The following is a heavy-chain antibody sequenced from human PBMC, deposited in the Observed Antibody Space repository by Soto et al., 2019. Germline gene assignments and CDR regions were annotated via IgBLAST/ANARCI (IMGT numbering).Heavy chain of an antibody. CDR1: GGTFSSYA. Sequence: QVQLVQSGAEVKKPGSSVKVSCKASGGTFSSYAISWVRQAPGQGLEWMGGIIPIFGTANYAQKLQGRVTMTADKSASTDYKELSRLTSEDTAVSYCASAAGTYCSGGSWYPFDYWGQGTLVTVSS. J-gene: IGHJ4*02. CDR2: IIPIFGTA. D-gene: IGHD2-15*01. V-gene: IGHV1-69*06. CDR3: ASAAGTYCSGGSWYPFDY.